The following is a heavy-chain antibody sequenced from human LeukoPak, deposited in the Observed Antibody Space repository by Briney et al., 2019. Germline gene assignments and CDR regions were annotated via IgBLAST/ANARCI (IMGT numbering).Heavy chain of an antibody. V-gene: IGHV3-73*01. J-gene: IGHJ4*02. CDR1: GFTFSSYA. Sequence: GGSLRLSCAASGFTFSSYAMSWVRQASGKGLEWVGRIRSKANSYATAYAASVKGRFTISRDDSKNTAYLQMNSLKTEDTAVYYCICDGDSCWGQGTLVTVSS. CDR2: IRSKANSYAT. CDR3: ICDGDSC. D-gene: IGHD2-2*01.